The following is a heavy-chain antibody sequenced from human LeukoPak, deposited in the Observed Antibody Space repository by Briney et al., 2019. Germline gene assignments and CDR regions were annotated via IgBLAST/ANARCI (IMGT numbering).Heavy chain of an antibody. J-gene: IGHJ4*02. D-gene: IGHD1-26*01. CDR1: GFTFSSYG. V-gene: IGHV3-33*01. CDR2: IWYDGSNK. CDR3: ARDCGSYYVCYFEY. Sequence: GGSLRLSCAASGFTFSSYGMHWVRQAPGKGLEWVAVIWYDGSNKYYADSVKGRFTISRDNSKNTLYLQMNSLRAEDTAVYYCARDCGSYYVCYFEYWGQGTLVTVSS.